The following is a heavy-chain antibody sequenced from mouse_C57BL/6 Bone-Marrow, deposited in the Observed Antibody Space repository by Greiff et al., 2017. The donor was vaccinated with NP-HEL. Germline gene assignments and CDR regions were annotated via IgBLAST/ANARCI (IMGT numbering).Heavy chain of an antibody. D-gene: IGHD2-4*01. CDR1: GYTFSDYY. V-gene: IGHV1-26*01. CDR2: INPNNGGT. CDR3: ARAGEIYNDLYDYAMDY. J-gene: IGHJ4*01. Sequence: EVQLQQSGPELVKPGASVKISCKASGYTFSDYYMNWVKQSHGKSLEWIGDINPNNGGTSYNQKFKGKATLTVDKSSSTAYMEIRSLTSEDSAVYYCARAGEIYNDLYDYAMDYWGQGTSVTVSS.